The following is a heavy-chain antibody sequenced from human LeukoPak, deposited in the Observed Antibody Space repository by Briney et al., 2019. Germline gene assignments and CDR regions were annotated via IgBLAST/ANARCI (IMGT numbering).Heavy chain of an antibody. D-gene: IGHD2-2*01. CDR3: AKDSWDIVVVPDGLFDY. CDR1: GFTFSSYA. J-gene: IGHJ4*02. Sequence: GGSLRLSCAASGFTFSSYAMSWVRQAPGKGLEWVSAISGSGGSTYYADSVKGRFTISRDNSKSTLYLQMNSLRAEDTAVYYCAKDSWDIVVVPDGLFDYWGQGTLVTVSS. CDR2: ISGSGGST. V-gene: IGHV3-23*01.